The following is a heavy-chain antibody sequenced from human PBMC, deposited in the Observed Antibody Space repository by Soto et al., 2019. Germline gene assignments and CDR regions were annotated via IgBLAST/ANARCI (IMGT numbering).Heavy chain of an antibody. CDR2: ISSNGGST. CDR1: GFTFSSYA. J-gene: IGHJ6*03. V-gene: IGHV3-64*01. CDR3: ARRGRYCTNGVCYYYYYYMDV. Sequence: EVQLVESGGGLVKPGGSRRLSCAASGFTFSSYAMHWVRQAPGKGLEYVSAISSNGGSTYYANSVKGRFTISRDNSKNTLYLQMGSLRAEDMAVYYCARRGRYCTNGVCYYYYYYMDVWGKGTTVTVSS. D-gene: IGHD2-8*01.